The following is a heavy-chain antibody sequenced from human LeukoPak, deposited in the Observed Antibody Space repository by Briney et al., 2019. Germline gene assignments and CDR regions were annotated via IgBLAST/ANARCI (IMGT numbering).Heavy chain of an antibody. CDR1: GGSISSGSYY. CDR3: ARDPGGAAAGKDY. D-gene: IGHD6-13*01. V-gene: IGHV4-61*02. Sequence: SETLSLTCTVSGGSISSGSYYWSWIRQPAGKGLEWIGRIYTSGSTNYNPSLKSRVTISVDTSKNQFSLKLSSVTAADTAVYYCARDPGGAAAGKDYWGQGTLVTVSS. J-gene: IGHJ4*02. CDR2: IYTSGST.